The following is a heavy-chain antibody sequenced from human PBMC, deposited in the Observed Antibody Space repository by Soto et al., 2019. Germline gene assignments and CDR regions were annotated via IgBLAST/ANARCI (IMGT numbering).Heavy chain of an antibody. CDR3: ARHHYDFWSGYYRPSWFDP. V-gene: IGHV4-59*08. J-gene: IGHJ5*02. CDR1: GGSISSYY. D-gene: IGHD3-3*01. CDR2: IYYSGST. Sequence: ASETLSLTCTVSGGSISSYYWSWIRQPPGKGLEWIGYIYYSGSTNYNPSLKSRVTISVDTSKNQFSPKLSSVTAADTAVYYCARHHYDFWSGYYRPSWFDPWGQGTLVTVSS.